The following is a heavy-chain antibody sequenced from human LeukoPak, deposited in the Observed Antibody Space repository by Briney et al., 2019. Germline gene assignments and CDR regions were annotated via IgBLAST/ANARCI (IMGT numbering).Heavy chain of an antibody. CDR2: IYSGGST. D-gene: IGHD6-13*01. CDR1: GFTVSSNL. J-gene: IGHJ4*02. Sequence: GGSLRLSCAASGFTVSSNLMSWVRQAPGKGLEWVSVIYSGGSTYYADSVKGRFTISRDNSKNTLYLQMNSLRAEDTAVYYCARGSSWYSGFDYWGQGTLVTVSS. CDR3: ARGSSWYSGFDY. V-gene: IGHV3-53*01.